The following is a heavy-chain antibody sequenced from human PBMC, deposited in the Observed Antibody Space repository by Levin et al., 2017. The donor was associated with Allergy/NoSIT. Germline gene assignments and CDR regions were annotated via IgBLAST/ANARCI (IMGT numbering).Heavy chain of an antibody. Sequence: GGSLRLYCAASGFTFSSYDMHWVRQATGKGLEWVSAIGTAGDTYYPGSVKGRFTISRENAKNSLYLQMNSLRAGDTAVYYCARGQNYYDSSGYYYVFDYWGQGTLVTVSS. J-gene: IGHJ4*02. D-gene: IGHD3-22*01. V-gene: IGHV3-13*04. CDR1: GFTFSSYD. CDR2: IGTAGDT. CDR3: ARGQNYYDSSGYYYVFDY.